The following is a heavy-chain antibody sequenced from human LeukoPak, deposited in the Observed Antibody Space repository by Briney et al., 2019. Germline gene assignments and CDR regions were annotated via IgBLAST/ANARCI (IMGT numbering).Heavy chain of an antibody. J-gene: IGHJ4*02. CDR2: IWSDGSNR. Sequence: PGGSLRLSCAASGFTFSSYWMHWVRQAPGKGLEWVAFIWSDGSNRYYADSVKGRFTISRDNSKNTLYLQMNSLRAEDTAVYYCAKSLSSRGVIIPKTSRYFDYWGQGTLVTVSS. CDR3: AKSLSSRGVIIPKTSRYFDY. V-gene: IGHV3-30*02. CDR1: GFTFSSYW. D-gene: IGHD3-10*01.